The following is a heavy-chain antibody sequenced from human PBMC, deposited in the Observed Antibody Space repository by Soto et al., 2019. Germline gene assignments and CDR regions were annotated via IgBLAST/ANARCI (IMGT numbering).Heavy chain of an antibody. CDR2: ISGSGDST. CDR3: ARRGSGSYYDY. V-gene: IGHV3-23*01. CDR1: GFTFSSYA. Sequence: EVQLLESGGGLVQPGGSLRLSCGASGFTFSSYAMRWVRQAPGKGLEWVSAISGSGDSTYYADSVKGRFIISRDNSKNTLYLQMNSLRAEDTAVYYCARRGSGSYYDYWGQGTLVTVSS. J-gene: IGHJ4*02. D-gene: IGHD1-26*01.